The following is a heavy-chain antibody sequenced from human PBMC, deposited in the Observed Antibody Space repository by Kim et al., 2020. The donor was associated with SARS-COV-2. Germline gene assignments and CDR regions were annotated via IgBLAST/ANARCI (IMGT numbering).Heavy chain of an antibody. Sequence: GGSLRLSCAASGFTFSNAWMSWVRQAPGKGLEWVGRIKSKTDGGTTVYAAPVKGRFTISRDDSKNTLYLQMNSLKTEDTAVYYCTTYYYDSSGYRGDYWGQGTLVTVSS. CDR3: TTYYYDSSGYRGDY. D-gene: IGHD3-22*01. V-gene: IGHV3-15*01. CDR1: GFTFSNAW. J-gene: IGHJ4*02. CDR2: IKSKTDGGTT.